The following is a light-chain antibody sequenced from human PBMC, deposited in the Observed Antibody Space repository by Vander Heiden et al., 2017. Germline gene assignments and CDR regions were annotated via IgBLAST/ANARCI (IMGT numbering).Light chain of an antibody. J-gene: IGKJ3*01. Sequence: DIVMTQSPDSLAVSLGERATINCKSSQSVLYSSNNKNYLAWYQQKPGQPPKLLIYWASTREFGVPDRFSGSGSGTDFTLTISSLQAEDVAVYYCQQYYSTPTFGPGTKVDFK. CDR2: WAS. CDR1: QSVLYSSNNKNY. CDR3: QQYYSTPT. V-gene: IGKV4-1*01.